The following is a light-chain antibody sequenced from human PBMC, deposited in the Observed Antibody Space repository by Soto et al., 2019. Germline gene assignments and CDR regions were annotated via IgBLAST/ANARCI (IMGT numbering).Light chain of an antibody. CDR1: QGISSY. V-gene: IGKV1-9*01. J-gene: IGKJ1*01. CDR3: QQLNSYLFT. Sequence: IQLTQSPSSLSASVGDRVTITCRASQGISSYLAWYQQKPGKAPKLLIYAASTLQSGVPSRFSGSGSGTDFTLPISSLQPEDFATYYCQQLNSYLFTFGQGTKVEIK. CDR2: AAS.